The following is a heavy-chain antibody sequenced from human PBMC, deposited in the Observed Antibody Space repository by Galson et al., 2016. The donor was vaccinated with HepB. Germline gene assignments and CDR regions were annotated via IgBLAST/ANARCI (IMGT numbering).Heavy chain of an antibody. V-gene: IGHV2-5*02. CDR1: GFSLSTSAVG. CDR2: IYWDDDK. CDR3: ARSDYGSGLYYFDY. Sequence: PALVKPTQTLTLTCTLSGFSLSTSAVGVGWIRQPPEKALEWLALIYWDDDKRYSPSLKCRLTITKDTSKDQVVLTMTNMDPVDTATYYCARSDYGSGLYYFDYWGQGTLVTVSS. J-gene: IGHJ4*02. D-gene: IGHD3-10*01.